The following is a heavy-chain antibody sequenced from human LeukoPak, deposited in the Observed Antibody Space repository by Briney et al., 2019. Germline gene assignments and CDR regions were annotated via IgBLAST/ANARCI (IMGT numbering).Heavy chain of an antibody. CDR1: GFTFSNYA. CDR2: ITSSLSYI. V-gene: IGHV3-21*01. CDR3: ARDFGRTSDWQPRLYYGMDV. J-gene: IGHJ6*02. Sequence: PGGSLRLSCAASGFTFSNYAMSWVRQAPGKGLEWVSSITSSLSYISYADSVKGRFTISRDNAKNSLSLQMNSLRAEDTAVYYCARDFGRTSDWQPRLYYGMDVWGQGTTVTVSS. D-gene: IGHD2-2*01.